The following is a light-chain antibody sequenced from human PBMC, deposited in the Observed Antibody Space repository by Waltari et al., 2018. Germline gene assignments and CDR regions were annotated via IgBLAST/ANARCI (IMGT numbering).Light chain of an antibody. Sequence: QSALTQPASVSGSPGQSLTTSCTGTSSDVGSSNLVSWYQQHPGKAPKLMIYEGSKRPSGVSNRFSGSKSGNTASLTISGLQAEDEADYYCCSYAGSSTPVVFGGGTKLTVL. V-gene: IGLV2-23*01. J-gene: IGLJ2*01. CDR3: CSYAGSSTPVV. CDR1: SSDVGSSNL. CDR2: EGS.